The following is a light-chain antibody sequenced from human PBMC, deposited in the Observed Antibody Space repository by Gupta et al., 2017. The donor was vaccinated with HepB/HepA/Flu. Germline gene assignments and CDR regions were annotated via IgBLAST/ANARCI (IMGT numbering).Light chain of an antibody. CDR3: QSYDSSLSGVV. J-gene: IGLJ2*01. CDR1: SSNIGAGYD. Sequence: CSSERSSNIGAGYDVHWYQQLPGTAPKLLIHGNSNRPSGVPDRFSGSKSGTSASLAITGLQAEDEADYYCQSYDSSLSGVVFGGGTKLTVL. CDR2: GNS. V-gene: IGLV1-40*01.